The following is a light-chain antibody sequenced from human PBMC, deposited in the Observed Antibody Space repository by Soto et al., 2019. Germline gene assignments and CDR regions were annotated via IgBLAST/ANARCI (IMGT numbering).Light chain of an antibody. J-gene: IGKJ1*01. CDR3: QQYNSYRT. CDR1: QSISIW. CDR2: DAS. Sequence: DIQMSQSPSTLCASVGDRVTIPCRARQSISIWLAWYQQKPGKAPKLLIYDASILESGVPSRFSGSGSGTEFTLTISSLQPDDFATYYCQQYNSYRTFGQGTKVDIK. V-gene: IGKV1-5*01.